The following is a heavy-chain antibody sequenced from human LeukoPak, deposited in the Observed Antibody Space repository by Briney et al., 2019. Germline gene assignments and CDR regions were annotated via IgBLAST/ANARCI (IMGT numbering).Heavy chain of an antibody. D-gene: IGHD5-24*01. CDR1: GGSISSSSYY. V-gene: IGHV4-39*01. CDR2: IYYSGST. CDR3: ARVIGRDGYRRGHYYFDY. J-gene: IGHJ4*02. Sequence: SETLSLTCTVSGGSISSSSYYWGWIRQPPGKGLEWIGSIYYSGSTYYNPSLKSRVTISVDTSKNQFSLKLSPVTAADTAVYYCARVIGRDGYRRGHYYFDYWGQGTLVTVSS.